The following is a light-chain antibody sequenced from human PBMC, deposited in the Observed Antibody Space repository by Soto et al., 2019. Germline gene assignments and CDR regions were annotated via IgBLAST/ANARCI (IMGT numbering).Light chain of an antibody. V-gene: IGKV3-15*01. CDR1: QSVGRN. J-gene: IGKJ2*01. CDR3: QQYDNWPYT. CDR2: GTS. Sequence: EIVMTQSPVALSVSPGERAALSCRASQSVGRNFAWYQQRPGQAPRVLIYGTSTRATGVPARFSGSGSGTGFTLTIRSLQSEDFAVYYCQQYDNWPYTFGQGTRLEIK.